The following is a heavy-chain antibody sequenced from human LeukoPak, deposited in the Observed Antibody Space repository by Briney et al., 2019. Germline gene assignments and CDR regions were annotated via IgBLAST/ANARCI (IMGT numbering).Heavy chain of an antibody. CDR3: AKGTYGSGTYGAHDY. Sequence: GGSLRLSCAASGFTLSSYAMSWVRQAPGKGLEWVSAISGSGGSTYYADSVKGRFTIPRDNSKNTLYLQMNSLRAEDTAVYYCAKGTYGSGTYGAHDYWGQGTLVTVSS. CDR2: ISGSGGST. D-gene: IGHD3-10*01. V-gene: IGHV3-23*01. J-gene: IGHJ4*02. CDR1: GFTLSSYA.